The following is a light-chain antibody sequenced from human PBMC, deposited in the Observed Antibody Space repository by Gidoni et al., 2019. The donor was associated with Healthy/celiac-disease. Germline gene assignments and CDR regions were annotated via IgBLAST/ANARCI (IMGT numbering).Light chain of an antibody. CDR2: DAS. Sequence: EIVLTQSPDTLSLSPGERATLSCRASQSVSSYVAWYQQKPGQAPRLLIYDASNRATGIPARFSGSGSGTDFTLPISSLEPEDFAVYYCQQRSNWPPRFTFGPGTKVDIK. CDR3: QQRSNWPPRFT. CDR1: QSVSSY. J-gene: IGKJ3*01. V-gene: IGKV3-11*01.